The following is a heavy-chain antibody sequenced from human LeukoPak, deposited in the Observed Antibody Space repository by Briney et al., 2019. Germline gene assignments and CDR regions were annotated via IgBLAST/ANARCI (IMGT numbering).Heavy chain of an antibody. D-gene: IGHD2-2*01. J-gene: IGHJ4*02. CDR2: IKHDSSEK. CDR1: GFIFRNNW. V-gene: IGHV3-7*04. Sequence: GGSLRLSCAAAGFIFRNNWMTWVRQAPGKGLEWVANIKHDSSEKYSVDSVKGRFTISRDNAKMILYLQMNSLRAEDTAVYFCARGRSMHFWGQGTLVTVSS. CDR3: ARGRSMHF.